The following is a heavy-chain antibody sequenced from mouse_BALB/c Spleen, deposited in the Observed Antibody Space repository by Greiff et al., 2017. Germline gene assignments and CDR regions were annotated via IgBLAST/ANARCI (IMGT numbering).Heavy chain of an antibody. V-gene: IGHV1-7*01. CDR3: ARWRTTALYYYAMDY. J-gene: IGHJ4*01. D-gene: IGHD1-2*01. CDR2: INPSTGYT. Sequence: VQLQESGAELAKPGASVKMSCKASGYTFTSYWMHWVKQRPGQGLEWIGYINPSTGYTEYNQKFKDKATLTADKSSSTAYMQLSSLTSEDSAVYYCARWRTTALYYYAMDYWGQGTSVTVSS. CDR1: GYTFTSYW.